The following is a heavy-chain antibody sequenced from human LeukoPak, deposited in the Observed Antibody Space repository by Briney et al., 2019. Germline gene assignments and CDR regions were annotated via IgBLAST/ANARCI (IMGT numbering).Heavy chain of an antibody. CDR2: IYSGSTT. J-gene: IGHJ6*04. V-gene: IGHV3-53*01. D-gene: IGHD3-10*02. CDR3: AELGITMIGGV. CDR1: DFTVSANF. Sequence: GGSLRLSCEASDFTVSANFMGWVRQAPGKGLEWVSVIYSGSTTYSADSVKGRFTISRDNAKNSLYLQMNSLRAEDTAVYYCAELGITMIGGVWGKGTTVTISS.